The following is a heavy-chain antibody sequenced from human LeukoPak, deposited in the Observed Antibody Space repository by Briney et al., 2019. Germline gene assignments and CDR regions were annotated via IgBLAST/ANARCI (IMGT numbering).Heavy chain of an antibody. D-gene: IGHD6-19*01. CDR3: ARDGHSSGWYGMDV. V-gene: IGHV3-48*04. J-gene: IGHJ6*02. Sequence: GGSLRLSCAASGFTFSSYSVNWVRQAPGKGLEWVSYISSSSSTIYYADSVKGRFTISRDNAKNSLYLQMNSLRAEDTAVYYCARDGHSSGWYGMDVWGQGTTVTVSS. CDR2: ISSSSSTI. CDR1: GFTFSSYS.